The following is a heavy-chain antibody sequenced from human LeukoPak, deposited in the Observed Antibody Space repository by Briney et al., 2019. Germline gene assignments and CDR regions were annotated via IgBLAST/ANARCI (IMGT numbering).Heavy chain of an antibody. CDR1: GFTFSTYA. CDR2: INTNGDDT. J-gene: IGHJ4*02. D-gene: IGHD6-19*01. Sequence: GGSLRLSCSASGFTFSTYAMHWVRQAPGKGLEHVSTINTNGDDTYYADSVKGRFTISRDNAKNSLYLQMNSLRAEDTAVYYCARDQGLLVVAGRFGYWGQGTLVTVSS. V-gene: IGHV3-64*04. CDR3: ARDQGLLVVAGRFGY.